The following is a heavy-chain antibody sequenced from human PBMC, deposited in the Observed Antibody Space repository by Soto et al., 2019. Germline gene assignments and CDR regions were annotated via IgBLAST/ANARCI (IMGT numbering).Heavy chain of an antibody. CDR3: AKYGLDNSESATDS. CDR1: GFTFRNNV. CDR2: ITGSGRDT. Sequence: PGGSLRLSCAASGFTFRNNVLSWVRQAPGKGLDWVSGITGSGRDTYYADSVKGRFTISRDNSKNMVFLQMNSLRADDTALYSCAKYGLDNSESATDSWGPGCLVTVCS. D-gene: IGHD6-13*01. V-gene: IGHV3-23*01. J-gene: IGHJ1*01.